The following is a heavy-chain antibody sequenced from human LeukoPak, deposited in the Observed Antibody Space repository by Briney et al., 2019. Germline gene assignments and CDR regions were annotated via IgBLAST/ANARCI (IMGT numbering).Heavy chain of an antibody. J-gene: IGHJ4*02. V-gene: IGHV4-39*01. CDR3: ARGPPYIVVVTAIGFFDY. CDR1: GGSISSSTYY. CDR2: IYYSGSF. Sequence: PSETLSLTCTVSGGSISSSTYYWGWIRQPPGKGLEWIGTIYYSGSFYYNPSLQSRVTISVDTSKNQFSLKLSSVTAADTAVYYCARGPPYIVVVTAIGFFDYWGQGTLVTVSS. D-gene: IGHD2-21*02.